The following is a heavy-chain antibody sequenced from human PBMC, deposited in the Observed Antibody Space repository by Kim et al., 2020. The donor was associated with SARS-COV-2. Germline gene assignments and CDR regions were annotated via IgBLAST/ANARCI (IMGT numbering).Heavy chain of an antibody. CDR1: GGTFGTYP. D-gene: IGHD3-22*01. V-gene: IGHV1-69*13. CDR3: ASRFFDSSGNYHDF. J-gene: IGHJ4*02. Sequence: SVKVSCKASGGTFGTYPISWVRQAPGQGLEWMGGIIPFFDTTNYAPKFQGRVTMTADDSTRTTYMELSSLKSWDTAVYFCASRFFDSSGNYHDFWVQGT. CDR2: IIPFFDTT.